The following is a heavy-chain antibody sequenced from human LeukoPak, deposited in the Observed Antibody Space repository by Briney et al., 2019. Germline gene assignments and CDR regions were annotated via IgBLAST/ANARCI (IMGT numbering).Heavy chain of an antibody. CDR3: AKDEDYGDYVLSY. D-gene: IGHD4-17*01. Sequence: PGGSLTLSCAYPGLTFSDYGMHWVRQAPDKGLEWVAVISYDGSNKYSADSVKGRFTISRDNSKNTLYLQMNSLRAEDTAVYYCAKDEDYGDYVLSYWGQGTLVTVSS. CDR1: GLTFSDYG. V-gene: IGHV3-30*18. CDR2: ISYDGSNK. J-gene: IGHJ4*02.